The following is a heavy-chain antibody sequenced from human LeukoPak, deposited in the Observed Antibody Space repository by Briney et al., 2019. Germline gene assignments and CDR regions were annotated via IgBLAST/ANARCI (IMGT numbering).Heavy chain of an antibody. Sequence: GGSLRLSCAASGVSFSDYYKRWVRQAPGKGLEWGSYISSSGSTIYYADSVKGRFTISRDNAKNSLYLQMNSLRAEGTAVYYCARSDYGDYNTLYFDYWGQGTLVTVSS. V-gene: IGHV3-11*01. J-gene: IGHJ4*02. CDR2: ISSSGSTI. CDR1: GVSFSDYY. D-gene: IGHD4-17*01. CDR3: ARSDYGDYNTLYFDY.